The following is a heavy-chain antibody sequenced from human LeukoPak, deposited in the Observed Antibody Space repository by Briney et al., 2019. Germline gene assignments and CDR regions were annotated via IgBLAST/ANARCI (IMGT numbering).Heavy chain of an antibody. Sequence: PSETLSLTCAVYGGSFSGYYWSWIRQPPGKGLEWIGEINHSGSTNYNPSLKSRDTISVDTSKNQFSLKLSSVTAADTAVYYCARGRRRQYYYDSSGYYLAYWGQGTLVTVSS. V-gene: IGHV4-34*01. D-gene: IGHD3-22*01. J-gene: IGHJ4*02. CDR3: ARGRRRQYYYDSSGYYLAY. CDR2: INHSGST. CDR1: GGSFSGYY.